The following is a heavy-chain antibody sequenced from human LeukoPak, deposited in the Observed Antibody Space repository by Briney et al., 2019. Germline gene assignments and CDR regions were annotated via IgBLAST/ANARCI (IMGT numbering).Heavy chain of an antibody. D-gene: IGHD2-2*01. CDR2: ISSSGSTI. CDR1: GFTFSDYY. V-gene: IGHV3-11*01. J-gene: IGHJ6*02. Sequence: PGGSLRLSCAASGFTFSDYYMSWIRQAPGKGLEWVSYISSSGSTIYYADSVKGRFTISRDSAKNSLYLQMNSLRAEDTAVYYCARVVVVPAAMSQSYYYYGMDVWGQGTTVTVSS. CDR3: ARVVVVPAAMSQSYYYYGMDV.